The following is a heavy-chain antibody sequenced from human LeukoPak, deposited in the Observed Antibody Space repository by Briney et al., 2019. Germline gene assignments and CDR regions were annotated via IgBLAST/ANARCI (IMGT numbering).Heavy chain of an antibody. CDR2: IYYSGST. J-gene: IGHJ4*02. D-gene: IGHD1-20*01. CDR3: ARGNWNPDY. CDR1: GGSISSYY. V-gene: IGHV4-59*08. Sequence: SETLSLTCTVSGGSISSYYWIWIRQPPGKGLEWIGYIYYSGSTNYNPSLKSRVTISVDTSKNQFSLKLSSVTAADTAVYYCARGNWNPDYWGQGTLVTVSS.